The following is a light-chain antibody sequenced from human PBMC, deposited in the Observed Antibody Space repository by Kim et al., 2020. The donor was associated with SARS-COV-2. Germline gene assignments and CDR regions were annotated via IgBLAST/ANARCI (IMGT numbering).Light chain of an antibody. V-gene: IGLV2-14*03. J-gene: IGLJ3*02. CDR1: STDIGRNNY. CDR2: DFK. Sequence: GQSVTTSCTGSSTDIGRNNYVSWYQQHPGQAPILMIYDFKKRPSGVPNRFSASKSGNTASLTISWLQAEDEAYYYCSSHASSSTLVFGGGTQLTVL. CDR3: SSHASSSTLV.